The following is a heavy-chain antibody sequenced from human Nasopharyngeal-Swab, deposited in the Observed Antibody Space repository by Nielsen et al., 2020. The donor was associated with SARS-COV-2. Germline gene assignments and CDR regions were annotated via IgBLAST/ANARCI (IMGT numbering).Heavy chain of an antibody. CDR1: GLSFSSSW. CDR3: ARQLPPPFATSSFGY. V-gene: IGHV3-7*03. J-gene: IGHJ4*02. D-gene: IGHD6-6*01. Sequence: GGSLRLSCTTSGLSFSSSWMSWVRQVPGKGLEWVANIKQDGTETYYLDSVEGRFTISRDNAKNSVSLQMNRLRDEDSAVYYCARQLPPPFATSSFGYWGQGTRVTVSP. CDR2: IKQDGTET.